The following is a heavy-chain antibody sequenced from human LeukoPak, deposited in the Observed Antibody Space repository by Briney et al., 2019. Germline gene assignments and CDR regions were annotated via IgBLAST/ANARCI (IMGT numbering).Heavy chain of an antibody. D-gene: IGHD6-19*01. CDR3: ARDPGDSDGWYYFDC. J-gene: IGHJ4*02. CDR2: IKQDGSEK. Sequence: PGGSLRLSCAVSGFSANNYWMSWVRQGPGKGLEWVASIKQDGSEKYYVDSVKGRFTISRDNAKNSLYLQMNSLGVEDTAVYYCARDPGDSDGWYYFDCWGQGILVTVSS. V-gene: IGHV3-7*01. CDR1: GFSANNYW.